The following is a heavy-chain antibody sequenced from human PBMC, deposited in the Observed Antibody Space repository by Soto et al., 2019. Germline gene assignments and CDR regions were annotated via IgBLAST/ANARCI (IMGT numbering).Heavy chain of an antibody. J-gene: IGHJ4*02. Sequence: SETLSLSCAVSGGSISSGGYSWSWIRQPPGKGLEWIGYIYHSGSTYYNPSLKSRVTISVDRSKNQFSLKLSSVTAADTAVYYCARTYCSSTSCYEYYFDYWGQGTLVTVSS. CDR2: IYHSGST. V-gene: IGHV4-30-2*01. CDR1: GGSISSGGYS. D-gene: IGHD2-2*01. CDR3: ARTYCSSTSCYEYYFDY.